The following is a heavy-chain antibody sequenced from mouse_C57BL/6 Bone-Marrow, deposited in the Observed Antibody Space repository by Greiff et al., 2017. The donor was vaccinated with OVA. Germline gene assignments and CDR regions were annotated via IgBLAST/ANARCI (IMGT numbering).Heavy chain of an antibody. Sequence: EVKLVESGPGLVKPSQSLSLTCSVTGYSITSGYYWNWIRQFPGNKLEWMGYISYDGSNNYNPSLKNRISITRDTSKNQFFLKLNSVTTEDTATYYCARGTETYWGQGTLVTVSA. CDR3: ARGTETY. CDR1: GYSITSGYY. V-gene: IGHV3-6*01. J-gene: IGHJ3*01. CDR2: ISYDGSN. D-gene: IGHD3-3*01.